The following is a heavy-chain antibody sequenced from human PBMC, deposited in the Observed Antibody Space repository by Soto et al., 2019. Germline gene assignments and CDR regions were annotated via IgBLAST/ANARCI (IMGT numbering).Heavy chain of an antibody. V-gene: IGHV4-59*01. Sequence: PSXTLSLTSTVSGGSISSYYWSCIRQPPGKGLEWIGYIYYSGSTNYNPSLKSRVTISVDTSKNQFSLKLSSVTAADTAVYYCARDRYFDSQYYFDYWGQGTLVTVSS. CDR3: ARDRYFDSQYYFDY. J-gene: IGHJ4*02. CDR1: GGSISSYY. CDR2: IYYSGST. D-gene: IGHD3-9*01.